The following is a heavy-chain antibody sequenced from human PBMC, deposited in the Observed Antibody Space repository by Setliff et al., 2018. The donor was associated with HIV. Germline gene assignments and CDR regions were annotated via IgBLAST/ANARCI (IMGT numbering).Heavy chain of an antibody. D-gene: IGHD3-22*01. V-gene: IGHV4-39*01. CDR2: IYYNEKT. J-gene: IGHJ5*02. CDR3: ASRIYYYDSNNFLREEGFDP. CDR1: GGSISNSRYY. Sequence: SETLSLTCTVSGGSISNSRYYWSWSRQPPGKGLEWIGSIYYNEKTYYNPSLKSRVTISIDTSKNQFSLNLTSVTAADTAVYYCASRIYYYDSNNFLREEGFDPWGQGTLVTVSS.